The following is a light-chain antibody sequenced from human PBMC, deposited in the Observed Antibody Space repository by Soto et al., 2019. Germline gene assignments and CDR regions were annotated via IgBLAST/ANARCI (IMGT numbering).Light chain of an antibody. V-gene: IGLV1-40*01. CDR1: SSLFWAGYD. Sequence: QSVLSQPPSVSGAPGQRVTISCTGGSSLFWAGYDVHWYPQLPGTAPKLLIYTNTSPPSGVPDRFSGSKSGTSASLAITGLQAEDEADYYCQSYDSSLSRYVFGAWTTANVL. J-gene: IGLJ1*01. CDR3: QSYDSSLSRYV. CDR2: TNT.